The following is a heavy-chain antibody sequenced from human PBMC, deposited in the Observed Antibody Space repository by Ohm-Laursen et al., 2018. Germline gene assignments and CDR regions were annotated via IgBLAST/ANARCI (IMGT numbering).Heavy chain of an antibody. J-gene: IGHJ4*02. V-gene: IGHV3-43*01. CDR3: AKDSGSGWYGY. D-gene: IGHD6-19*01. CDR1: GFTFDDYT. Sequence: SLRLSCTASGFTFDDYTMHWVRQAPGKGLEWVSLISWDGGSTYYADSVKGRFTISRDNSKNSLYLQMNSLRTEDTALYYCAKDSGSGWYGYWGQGTLVTVSS. CDR2: ISWDGGST.